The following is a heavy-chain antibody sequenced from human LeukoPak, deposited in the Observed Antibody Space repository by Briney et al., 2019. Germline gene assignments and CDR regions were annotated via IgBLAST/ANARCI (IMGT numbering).Heavy chain of an antibody. D-gene: IGHD3-22*01. CDR3: ARDGRRRYYDSGGYSPPHY. J-gene: IGHJ4*02. CDR1: GYTFTGYY. V-gene: IGHV1-2*06. Sequence: ASVKVSCKASGYTFTGYYMHWVRQAPGQGLEWMGRINPNSGGTNYAQKFQGRVTMTRDTSISTAYMELSRLRSDDTAVYYCARDGRRRYYDSGGYSPPHYWGQGTLVTVSS. CDR2: INPNSGGT.